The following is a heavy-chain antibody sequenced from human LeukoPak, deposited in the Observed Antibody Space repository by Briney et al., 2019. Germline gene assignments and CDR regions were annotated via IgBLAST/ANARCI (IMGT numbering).Heavy chain of an antibody. CDR3: ARERYSACEF. J-gene: IGHJ1*01. Sequence: PSETLSLTCSVSDGSISSIPYCGGWVRQPPGKGLEWVGSICYNGRTYYKPSLKSRVTISVDTSKSHFSLRLTSVTAADTAVYYCARERYSACEFWGQGALVTVSS. CDR2: ICYNGRT. V-gene: IGHV4-39*07. CDR1: DGSISSIPYC. D-gene: IGHD5-12*01.